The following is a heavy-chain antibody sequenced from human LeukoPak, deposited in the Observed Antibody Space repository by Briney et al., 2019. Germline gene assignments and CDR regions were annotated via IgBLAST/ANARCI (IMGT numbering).Heavy chain of an antibody. CDR2: IYSGGST. CDR3: AKHYGSGYYSSYYFDY. J-gene: IGHJ4*02. Sequence: GGSLRLSCAASGFTVSSNYMSWVRQAPGKGLEWVSIIYSGGSTFYADSVKGRFTISRDNSKNTLYLQMNSLRAEDTAVYYCAKHYGSGYYSSYYFDYWGQGTLVTVSS. D-gene: IGHD3-22*01. V-gene: IGHV3-53*05. CDR1: GFTVSSNY.